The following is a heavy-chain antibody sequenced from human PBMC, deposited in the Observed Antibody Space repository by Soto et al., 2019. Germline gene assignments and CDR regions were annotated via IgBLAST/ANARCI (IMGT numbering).Heavy chain of an antibody. V-gene: IGHV4-59*01. CDR2: IYYSGST. D-gene: IGHD4-17*01. CDR1: GGSISSYY. CDR3: ARRYGASFDY. J-gene: IGHJ4*02. Sequence: SETLSLTCTVSGGSISSYYWSWIRQPPGKGLEWIGYIYYSGSTNYNPSLKGRVTISVDTSKNQFSLKLSSVTAADTAVYYCARRYGASFDYWGQGTLVNVSS.